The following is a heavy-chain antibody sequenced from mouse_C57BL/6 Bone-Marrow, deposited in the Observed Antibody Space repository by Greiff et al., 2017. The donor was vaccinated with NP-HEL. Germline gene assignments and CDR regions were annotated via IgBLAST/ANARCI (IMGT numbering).Heavy chain of an antibody. J-gene: IGHJ2*01. D-gene: IGHD2-3*01. Sequence: VKLQQPGAELVKPGASVKLSCKASGYTFTSYWMHWVKQRPGQGLEWIGMIHPNSGSTNYNEKFKSKATLTVDKSSSTAYMQLSSLTSEDSAVYYCASDDGYYADYFDYWGQGTTLTVSS. CDR1: GYTFTSYW. CDR3: ASDDGYYADYFDY. V-gene: IGHV1-64*01. CDR2: IHPNSGST.